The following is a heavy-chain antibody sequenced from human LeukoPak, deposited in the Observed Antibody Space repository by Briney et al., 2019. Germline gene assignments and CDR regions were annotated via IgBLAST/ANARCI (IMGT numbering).Heavy chain of an antibody. CDR1: GFTFSSYA. J-gene: IGHJ6*04. D-gene: IGHD3-10*01. V-gene: IGHV3-30*04. CDR2: ISYDGSNK. CDR3: ARGRYGSGSKGGVDV. Sequence: GRSLRLSCAASGFTFSSYAMHWVRQAPGKGLEWVAVISYDGSNKYYADSVKGRFTISRDNSKNTLYLQMNSLRAEDTAVYYCARGRYGSGSKGGVDVWGKGTTVTVSS.